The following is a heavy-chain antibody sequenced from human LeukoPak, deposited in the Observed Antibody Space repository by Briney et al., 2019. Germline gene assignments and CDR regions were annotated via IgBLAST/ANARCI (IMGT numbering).Heavy chain of an antibody. Sequence: GGSLRLSRAASGFTFSSYSMNWVRQAPGKGLEWVSSITSSSSYIYYADSVKGRFTISRNNAKNSLYLQMNSLRAEDTAVYNCARDLAYSSTPDFDYWGQGTLVTVSS. D-gene: IGHD5-18*01. V-gene: IGHV3-21*01. CDR3: ARDLAYSSTPDFDY. CDR1: GFTFSSYS. CDR2: ITSSSSYI. J-gene: IGHJ4*02.